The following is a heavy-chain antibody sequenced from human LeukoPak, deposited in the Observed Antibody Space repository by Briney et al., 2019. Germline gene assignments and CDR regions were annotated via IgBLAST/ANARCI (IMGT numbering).Heavy chain of an antibody. CDR2: ISSSGGST. CDR1: GFTVSSNY. Sequence: GGSLRLSCAVSGFTVSSNYMTWVRQAPGKGLEWVSTISSSGGSTNYADSVKGRFTISRDNSKNTLFVQMNSLRAEDTAVYYCAKGHSTSSGKFDYWGQGTLVTVSS. D-gene: IGHD6-6*01. J-gene: IGHJ4*02. V-gene: IGHV3-23*01. CDR3: AKGHSTSSGKFDY.